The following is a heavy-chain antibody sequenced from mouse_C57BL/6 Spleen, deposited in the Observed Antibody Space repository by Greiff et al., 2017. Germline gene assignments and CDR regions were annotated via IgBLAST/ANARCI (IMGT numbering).Heavy chain of an antibody. Sequence: EVKLVESEGGLVQPGSSMKLSCTASGFTFSDYYMAWVRQVPEKGLEWVANINYDGGSTYYLDSLKSRFIISRDNAKNILYLQMSSQKSEDTATYYCARVPYGNFGGFDYWGQGTTLTVSS. V-gene: IGHV5-16*01. CDR3: ARVPYGNFGGFDY. D-gene: IGHD2-1*01. J-gene: IGHJ2*01. CDR1: GFTFSDYY. CDR2: INYDGGST.